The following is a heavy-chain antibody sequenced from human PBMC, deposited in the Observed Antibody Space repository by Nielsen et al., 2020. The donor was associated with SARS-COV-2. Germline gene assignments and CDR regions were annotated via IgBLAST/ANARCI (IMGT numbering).Heavy chain of an antibody. CDR3: ARATVTAGGDY. V-gene: IGHV3-23*01. CDR1: GFTFSSYA. Sequence: GESLKISCAASGFTFSSYAMSWVRQAPGKGLEWVSAISGSGGSTYYADSVKGRSTISRDNSKNTLYLQMNSLRAEDTAVYYCARATVTAGGDYWGQGTLVTVSS. J-gene: IGHJ4*02. CDR2: ISGSGGST. D-gene: IGHD2-21*02.